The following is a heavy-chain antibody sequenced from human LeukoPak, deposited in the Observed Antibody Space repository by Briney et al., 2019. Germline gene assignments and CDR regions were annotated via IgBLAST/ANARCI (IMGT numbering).Heavy chain of an antibody. Sequence: GGSLRLSCAVSGFTFRSYWMHWVRQAPGKGLVWVSRINSDGSSTNYADSVKGRFTISRDNAKNTLYLQMNSLRAEDTAVYYCARVTYDSGGYCYSYYAMDVWGQGTTVTVSS. J-gene: IGHJ6*02. CDR3: ARVTYDSGGYCYSYYAMDV. CDR1: GFTFRSYW. D-gene: IGHD3-22*01. V-gene: IGHV3-74*01. CDR2: INSDGSST.